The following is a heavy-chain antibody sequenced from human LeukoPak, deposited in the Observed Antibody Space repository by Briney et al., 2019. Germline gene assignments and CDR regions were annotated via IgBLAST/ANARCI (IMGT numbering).Heavy chain of an antibody. D-gene: IGHD3-10*01. Sequence: ASVKVSCKASGYTFTNFGIGWVRQAPGQGLEWMGRINPNSGGTNYAQKFQGRVTMTRDTSISTAYMELSRLRSDDTAVYYCARGAITMVRGVISWFDPWGQGTLVTVSS. CDR1: GYTFTNFG. CDR3: ARGAITMVRGVISWFDP. J-gene: IGHJ5*02. V-gene: IGHV1-2*06. CDR2: INPNSGGT.